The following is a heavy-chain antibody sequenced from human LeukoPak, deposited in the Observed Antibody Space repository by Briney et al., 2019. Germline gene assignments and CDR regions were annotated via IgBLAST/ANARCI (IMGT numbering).Heavy chain of an antibody. CDR3: ARHTMVRGVSTVDY. D-gene: IGHD3-10*01. J-gene: IGHJ4*02. Sequence: SETLSLTCAVYGGSFSGYYWSWIRQPPGKGLEWIGEINHSGSTNYNPSLKSRVTISVDTSKNQFSLKLSSVTAAVTAVYYCARHTMVRGVSTVDYWGQGTLVTVSS. V-gene: IGHV4-34*01. CDR1: GGSFSGYY. CDR2: INHSGST.